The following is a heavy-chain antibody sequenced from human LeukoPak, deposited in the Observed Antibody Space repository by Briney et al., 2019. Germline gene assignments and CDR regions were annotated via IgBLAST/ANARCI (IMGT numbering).Heavy chain of an antibody. J-gene: IGHJ4*02. CDR1: GFTFSSYA. D-gene: IGHD1-26*01. CDR2: ISGSGGSGGST. Sequence: GGSLRLSCAASGFTFSSYAMSWVRQAPGKGLEWVSGISGSGGSGGSTYYADSVKGRFTISGDNSKNTLYLQMNSLRAEDTAVYYCAKAGSIRFDYWGQGTLVTVSS. CDR3: AKAGSIRFDY. V-gene: IGHV3-23*01.